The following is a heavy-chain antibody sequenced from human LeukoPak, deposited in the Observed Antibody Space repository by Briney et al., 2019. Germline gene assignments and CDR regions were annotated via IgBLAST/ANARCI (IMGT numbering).Heavy chain of an antibody. V-gene: IGHV3-21*01. D-gene: IGHD3-3*01. CDR2: ISSSSSYI. Sequence: PGGSLRLSCAAFGFTFSSYSMNWVRQAPGKGLEWVSSISSSSSYIYYADSVKGRSTISRDNAKNSLYLQMNSLRAEDTAVYYCARDTVRRTHYDFWSGYDNFDYWGQGTLVTVSS. CDR3: ARDTVRRTHYDFWSGYDNFDY. CDR1: GFTFSSYS. J-gene: IGHJ4*02.